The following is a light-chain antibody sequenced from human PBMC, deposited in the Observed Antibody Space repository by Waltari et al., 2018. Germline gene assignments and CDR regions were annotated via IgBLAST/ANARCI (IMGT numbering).Light chain of an antibody. J-gene: IGKJ1*01. CDR3: QQYSDDWT. CDR1: QRINRW. Sequence: IQMTQSPSTLSASVGDTVSITCRASQRINRWLACYQQKPGKAPNRLIYRASTLESGVPSRFSGSESGAEFPLTISSLQPDDFATYYCQQYSDDWTFGQGTKVEIK. CDR2: RAS. V-gene: IGKV1-5*03.